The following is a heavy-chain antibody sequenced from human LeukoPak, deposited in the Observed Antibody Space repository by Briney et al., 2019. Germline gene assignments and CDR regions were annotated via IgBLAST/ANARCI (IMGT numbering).Heavy chain of an antibody. J-gene: IGHJ3*02. CDR2: ISGSGGGT. Sequence: GGSLRLSCAASGFTFSSYAMSWVRQAPGKGLEWVSGISGSGGGTYYADSVKGRFTISRDNSKNTLYLQMNSLRAEDTAVYYCAKEMGIAVAGYRLLFAFDIWGQGTMVTVSS. CDR1: GFTFSSYA. V-gene: IGHV3-23*01. CDR3: AKEMGIAVAGYRLLFAFDI. D-gene: IGHD6-19*01.